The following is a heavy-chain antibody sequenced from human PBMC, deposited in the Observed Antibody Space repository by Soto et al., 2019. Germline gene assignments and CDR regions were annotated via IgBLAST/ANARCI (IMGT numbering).Heavy chain of an antibody. D-gene: IGHD3-22*01. CDR1: GYTFTSYG. V-gene: IGHV1-18*01. J-gene: IGHJ6*02. CDR3: ARDRGYYYDSSGYYGVYYYYGMDV. Sequence: ASVKVSCKASGYTFTSYGISWVRQAPGQGLEWMGWISAYNGNTNYAQKLQGRVTMTTDTSTSTAYMELRSLRSDDTAVYYCARDRGYYYDSSGYYGVYYYYGMDVWGQGTTVTVSS. CDR2: ISAYNGNT.